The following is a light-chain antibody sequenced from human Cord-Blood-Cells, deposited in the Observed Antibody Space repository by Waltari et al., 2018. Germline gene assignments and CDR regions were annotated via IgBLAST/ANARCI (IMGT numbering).Light chain of an antibody. Sequence: QSALTQPRSVSGSPGQSVTISCTGTSSDVGGYNYLSWYQQHPGNAPKLMIYDVSKRPSGVSNRFSGSKSGNTASLTISGLQAEDEADYYCSSYTSSSTWVFGGGTKLTVL. CDR2: DVS. J-gene: IGLJ3*02. CDR1: SSDVGGYNY. V-gene: IGLV2-11*01. CDR3: SSYTSSSTWV.